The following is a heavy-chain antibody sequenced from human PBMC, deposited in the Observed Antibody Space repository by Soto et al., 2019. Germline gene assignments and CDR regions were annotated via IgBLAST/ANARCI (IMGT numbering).Heavy chain of an antibody. CDR1: GYTFTTYY. Sequence: ASVKVSCKASGYTFTTYYMHWVRQAPGQGLEWMGTINPSGGSTTYAQKFQGRVTMTEDTSTDTAYMELSSLRSEDTAVYYCATLVLWFGEIWFDPWGQGTLVTV. CDR2: INPSGGST. J-gene: IGHJ5*02. CDR3: ATLVLWFGEIWFDP. D-gene: IGHD3-10*01. V-gene: IGHV1-46*01.